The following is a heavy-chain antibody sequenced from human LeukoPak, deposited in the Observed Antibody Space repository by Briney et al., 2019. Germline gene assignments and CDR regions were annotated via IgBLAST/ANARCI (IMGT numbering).Heavy chain of an antibody. CDR3: ARGGYCSSTGCSQPGLLDY. V-gene: IGHV1-2*02. D-gene: IGHD2-2*01. CDR1: GYSFIGYY. CDR2: INPNSGGT. J-gene: IGHJ4*02. Sequence: ASLKLSCKTSGYSFIGYYINWVRQAPGQGLDLMGWINPNSGGTNYAQKFQGRVTMTRDTSISTAYMDLSRLRSDDTAVYYCARGGYCSSTGCSQPGLLDYWGQGNLLTVSS.